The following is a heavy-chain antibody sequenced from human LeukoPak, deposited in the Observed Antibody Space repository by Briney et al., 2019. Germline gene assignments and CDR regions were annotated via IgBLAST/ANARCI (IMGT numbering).Heavy chain of an antibody. D-gene: IGHD3-22*01. V-gene: IGHV4-38-2*01. Sequence: PSETLSLTCAVSGYSISSGYYWGWIRQPPGKGLEWIGSIYHSGSTYYNPSLKSRLTISVDTSKNQFSLKLSSVTAADTAMYYCARLHTYYYNSSGYFDAFHIWGQGTMVTVSS. J-gene: IGHJ3*02. CDR2: IYHSGST. CDR1: GYSISSGYY. CDR3: ARLHTYYYNSSGYFDAFHI.